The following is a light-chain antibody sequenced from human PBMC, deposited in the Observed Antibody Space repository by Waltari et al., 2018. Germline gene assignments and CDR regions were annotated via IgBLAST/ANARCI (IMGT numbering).Light chain of an antibody. CDR1: QSVSSNN. CDR2: GAS. V-gene: IGKV3-20*01. CDR3: QQYGTSPRT. Sequence: EIVLTQSPGTLSLSPGERASLSCRTSQSVSSNNLAWYQQRPGQAPRLLIYGASSRAIGIPARFSGSGSGTDFTLTISRLEPEDFAVYYCQQYGTSPRTFGQGTKVEIK. J-gene: IGKJ1*01.